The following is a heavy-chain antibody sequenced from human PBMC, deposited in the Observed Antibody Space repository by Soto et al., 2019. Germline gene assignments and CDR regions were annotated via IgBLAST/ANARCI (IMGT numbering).Heavy chain of an antibody. CDR1: GDSVSSNSAA. V-gene: IGHV6-1*01. CDR3: ARDLILVGSSPGARYYFDY. CDR2: TYYRSKWYN. D-gene: IGHD6-6*01. J-gene: IGHJ4*02. Sequence: PSPTLSLTCAISGDSVSSNSAAWNWIRQSPSRGLEWLGRTYYRSKWYNDYAVSVKSRITINPDTSKNQFSLQLNSATPEDTAVYHCARDLILVGSSPGARYYFDYWGQGTLGTV.